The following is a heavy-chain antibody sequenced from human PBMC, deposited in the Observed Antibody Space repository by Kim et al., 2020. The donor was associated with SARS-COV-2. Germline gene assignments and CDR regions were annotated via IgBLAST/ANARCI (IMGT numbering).Heavy chain of an antibody. D-gene: IGHD3-22*01. CDR1: GFTFSSYA. Sequence: GGSLRLSCAASGFTFSSYAMSWVRQAPGKGLEWVSAISGSGGSTYYADSVKGRFTISRDNSKNTLYLQMNSLRAEDTAVYYCATSGNYYDRDAGAFDIWGQGTMVTVSS. CDR3: ATSGNYYDRDAGAFDI. V-gene: IGHV3-23*01. CDR2: ISGSGGST. J-gene: IGHJ3*02.